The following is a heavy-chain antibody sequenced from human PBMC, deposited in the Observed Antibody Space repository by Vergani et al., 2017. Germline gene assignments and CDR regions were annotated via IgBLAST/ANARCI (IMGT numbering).Heavy chain of an antibody. D-gene: IGHD3-16*01. V-gene: IGHV1-69*11. Sequence: QVQLIQSGAEVKKPGSSVKVSCKVSGGTFIKHAISWVRQAPGQGLEWVGGIVPVLGSANYPQKFQGRVTFTAEESKSTVYMELSGLTSEDTAIYYCACACNGTNAYYSMSRIYFDLWGQGTLVTVSS. CDR1: GGTFIKHA. CDR2: IVPVLGSA. J-gene: IGHJ4*02. CDR3: ACACNGTNAYYSMSRIYFDL.